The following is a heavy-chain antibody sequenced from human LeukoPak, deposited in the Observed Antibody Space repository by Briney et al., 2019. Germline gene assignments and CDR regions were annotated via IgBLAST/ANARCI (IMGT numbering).Heavy chain of an antibody. Sequence: PSQTLSLTCAVSGGSISSGGYSWSWIRQPPGKGPEWIGYIYHSGSTYYNPSLKSRVTISVDRSKNQFSLKLSSVTAADTAVYYCARDDSSGYGAFDIWGQGTMVTVSS. CDR3: ARDDSSGYGAFDI. J-gene: IGHJ3*02. D-gene: IGHD3-22*01. V-gene: IGHV4-30-2*01. CDR2: IYHSGST. CDR1: GGSISSGGYS.